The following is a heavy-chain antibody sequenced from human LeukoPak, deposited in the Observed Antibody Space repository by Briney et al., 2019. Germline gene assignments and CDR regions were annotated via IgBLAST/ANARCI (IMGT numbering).Heavy chain of an antibody. CDR2: IRSKANNYAT. CDR3: VRLSRGAMNYYMDV. J-gene: IGHJ6*03. V-gene: IGHV3-73*01. CDR1: GFTFSGSA. Sequence: GGSLRLSCAASGFTFSGSAMHWVRQASGKGREWVGRIRSKANNYATGYAASVKGRFTILRDESESSLYLQLNSLKTEDTGVYYCVRLSRGAMNYYMDVWGKGTTVTISS. D-gene: IGHD3-10*01.